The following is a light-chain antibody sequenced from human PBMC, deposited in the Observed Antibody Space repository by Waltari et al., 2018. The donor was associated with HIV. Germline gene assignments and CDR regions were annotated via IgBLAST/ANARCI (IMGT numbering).Light chain of an antibody. CDR2: DNN. CDR1: TSPIGTHY. V-gene: IGLV1-51*01. Sequence: QSVLTQPPPVSAAPGQQVTISCSVNTSPIGTHYLSCYQQLPGTAPKLLIYDNNKRPSGIPDRFSGSKSGTSATLGITGLQTGDEADYYCGTWDSSLSAGVFGGGTKVTVL. J-gene: IGLJ3*02. CDR3: GTWDSSLSAGV.